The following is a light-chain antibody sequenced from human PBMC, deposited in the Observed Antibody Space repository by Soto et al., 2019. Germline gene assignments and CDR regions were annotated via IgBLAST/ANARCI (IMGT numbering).Light chain of an antibody. CDR2: DNN. CDR3: GTWDSSLSAVV. Sequence: QSVLTQPPSVSAAPGQTVTISCSGSSSNIGNNYVSWYQQLPGTAPKLLIYDNNERPSGIPDRFSASKSGTSATLGITGLQTGDEADYYCGTWDSSLSAVVLGGGTKLTVL. J-gene: IGLJ2*01. CDR1: SSNIGNNY. V-gene: IGLV1-51*01.